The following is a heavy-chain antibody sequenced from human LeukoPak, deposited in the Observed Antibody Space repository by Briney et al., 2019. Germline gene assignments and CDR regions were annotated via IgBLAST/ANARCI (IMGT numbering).Heavy chain of an antibody. D-gene: IGHD3-3*02. CDR2: ISYDGSNK. J-gene: IGHJ5*02. CDR1: GGSISSSN. Sequence: HPSETLSLTCAVSGGSISSSNWWSWVRQAPGKGLEWVAIISYDGSNKYYADSVKGRFTISRDNSKNTLYLQMNSLRAEDTAVYYCAKAGGISVSRGFDPWGQGTLVTVSS. CDR3: AKAGGISVSRGFDP. V-gene: IGHV3-30*18.